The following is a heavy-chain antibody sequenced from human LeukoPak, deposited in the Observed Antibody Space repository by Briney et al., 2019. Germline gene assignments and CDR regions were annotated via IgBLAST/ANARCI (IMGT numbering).Heavy chain of an antibody. J-gene: IGHJ5*02. V-gene: IGHV1-2*02. CDR2: INPDSGGT. Sequence: ASVKVSCKASGYTFTDYYMHWVRQAPGQGLEWMGWINPDSGGTNYAQKFQGRITMTRDTSISTAYMELSRLRSDDTAVYYCAKSSGWYSLQSWFDPWGQGTRVTVSS. CDR1: GYTFTDYY. CDR3: AKSSGWYSLQSWFDP. D-gene: IGHD6-19*01.